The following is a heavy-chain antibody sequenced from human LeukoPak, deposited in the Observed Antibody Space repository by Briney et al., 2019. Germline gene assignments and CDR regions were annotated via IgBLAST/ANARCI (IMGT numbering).Heavy chain of an antibody. Sequence: GGSLRLSCAASGFTVSSYAMNWVRQAPGKGLEWVSSISGSGGSTYYADSAEGRFTISRDNSKKTLYLQMNSLRAEDTAIYYCAQDLGYCSTTSCLPWGQGTLVTVSS. CDR2: ISGSGGST. V-gene: IGHV3-23*01. CDR1: GFTVSSYA. CDR3: AQDLGYCSTTSCLP. D-gene: IGHD2-2*01. J-gene: IGHJ5*02.